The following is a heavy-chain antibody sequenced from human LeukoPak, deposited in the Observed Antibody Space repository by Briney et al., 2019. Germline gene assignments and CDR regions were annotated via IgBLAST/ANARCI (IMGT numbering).Heavy chain of an antibody. CDR1: GFTFSDYS. CDR3: ARDRGQTGYYWSYYYYMDV. J-gene: IGHJ6*03. CDR2: ISGGSSTM. D-gene: IGHD3-9*01. V-gene: IGHV3-48*01. Sequence: GGSLRLSCAVSGFTFSDYSMNWVRQAPGKGLEWVSYISGGSSTMYYADSVKGRFTISRDNAKNSLYLQMNSLRAEDTAVYYCARDRGQTGYYWSYYYYMDVWGIGTTITVSS.